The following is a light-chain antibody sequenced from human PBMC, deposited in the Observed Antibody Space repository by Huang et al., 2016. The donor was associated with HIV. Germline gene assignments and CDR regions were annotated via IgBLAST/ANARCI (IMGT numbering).Light chain of an antibody. CDR1: QSVCSSC. J-gene: IGKJ1*01. CDR2: GAS. V-gene: IGKV3-20*01. CDR3: QQYGISPWT. Sequence: EIVLTQSPGTLSLSPGERVTLSCRASQSVCSSCLAWYQQKPGQAPRLLIYGASSRATGIPDRFSGSGSGTDFTLTISRLEPEDFAVYYCQQYGISPWTFGQGTKVEIK.